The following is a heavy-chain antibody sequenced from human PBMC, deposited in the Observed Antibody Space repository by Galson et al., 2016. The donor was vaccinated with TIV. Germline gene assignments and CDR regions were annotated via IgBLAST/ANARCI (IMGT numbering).Heavy chain of an antibody. CDR3: SRRHQWLGGSLDI. D-gene: IGHD6-19*01. J-gene: IGHJ3*02. CDR2: IFYSGTT. Sequence: LSLTCAVSGASITTSSNYWVWIRQSPGKGLEWIGTIFYSGTTYYNPSLKSRVTISIDLSKRHFSLKVRSLTAADTAKYFCSRRHQWLGGSLDIWGQGTVVTVSS. V-gene: IGHV4-39*02. CDR1: GASITTSSNY.